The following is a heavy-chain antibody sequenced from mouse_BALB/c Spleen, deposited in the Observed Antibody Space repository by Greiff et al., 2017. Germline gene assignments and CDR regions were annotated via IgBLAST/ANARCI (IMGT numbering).Heavy chain of an antibody. V-gene: IGHV1-9*01. CDR2: ILPGSGST. D-gene: IGHD2-1*01. CDR1: GYTFSSYW. J-gene: IGHJ3*01. Sequence: QLQQSGAELMKPGASVKISCKATGYTFSSYWIEWVKQRPGHGLEWIGEILPGSGSTNYNEKFKGKATFTADTYSNTAYMQLSSLTSEDSAVYYCAIYYGNYAWFAYWGQGTLVTVSA. CDR3: AIYYGNYAWFAY.